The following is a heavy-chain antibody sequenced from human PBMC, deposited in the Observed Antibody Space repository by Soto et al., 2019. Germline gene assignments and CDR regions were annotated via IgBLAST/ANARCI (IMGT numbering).Heavy chain of an antibody. D-gene: IGHD4-4*01. CDR2: IIPIFGTA. CDR1: GSTFSRYA. J-gene: IGHJ6*02. CDR3: ATHLTTVTPQGMDV. V-gene: IGHV1-69*13. Sequence: RASVKVSCHASGSTFSRYAISWVRQAPGQGLECMGGIIPIFGTANYAQKFQGRVTITADESTSTAYMELSSLRSEDTAVYYCATHLTTVTPQGMDVWGQGTTVTVSS.